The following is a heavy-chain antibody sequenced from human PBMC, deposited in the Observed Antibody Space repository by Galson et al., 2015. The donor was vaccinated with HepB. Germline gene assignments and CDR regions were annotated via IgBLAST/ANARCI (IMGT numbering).Heavy chain of an antibody. Sequence: SLRLSCAASGFTFSSYAMSWVRQAPGKGLEWVSAISGSGGSTYYADSVKGRFTISRDNSKNTLYLQMNSLRAEDTAVYYCAKDPEKYPDSSTNFDYWGQGTLVAVSS. D-gene: IGHD3-22*01. CDR1: GFTFSSYA. V-gene: IGHV3-23*01. J-gene: IGHJ4*02. CDR3: AKDPEKYPDSSTNFDY. CDR2: ISGSGGST.